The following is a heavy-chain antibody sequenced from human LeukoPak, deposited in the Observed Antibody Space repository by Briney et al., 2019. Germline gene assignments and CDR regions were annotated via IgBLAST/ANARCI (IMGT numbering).Heavy chain of an antibody. Sequence: GGSLRLSCAASGFTFSSYAMHWVRQAPGKGLEWVAVISYDGSNKYYADSVKGRFTISRDNSKNTLYLQMNSLRAEDTAVYYCAGDVAAAGYYFDYWGQGTLVTVSS. V-gene: IGHV3-30-3*01. J-gene: IGHJ4*02. CDR1: GFTFSSYA. CDR3: AGDVAAAGYYFDY. D-gene: IGHD6-13*01. CDR2: ISYDGSNK.